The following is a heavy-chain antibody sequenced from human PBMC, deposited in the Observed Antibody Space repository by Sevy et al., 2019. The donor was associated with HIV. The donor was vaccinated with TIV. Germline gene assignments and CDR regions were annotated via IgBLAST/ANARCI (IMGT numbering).Heavy chain of an antibody. CDR2: ISGRDSST. CDR3: AKVTLWELLAAHDAFDV. Sequence: WGSLRLSCAASGFSFSGYVMNWVRQAPGKGLEWVSSISGRDSSTYYAHSVRGRFIISRDNSENTLYLQMNGLRAEDTAVYYCAKVTLWELLAAHDAFDVWGQGTMVTVSS. D-gene: IGHD1-26*01. CDR1: GFSFSGYV. V-gene: IGHV3-23*01. J-gene: IGHJ3*01.